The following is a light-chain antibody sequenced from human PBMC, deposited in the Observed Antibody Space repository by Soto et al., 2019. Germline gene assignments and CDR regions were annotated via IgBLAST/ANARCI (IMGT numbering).Light chain of an antibody. Sequence: QAVLTQTPSVSGAPGQRVTISCTGSSSNIVAGYDVHWYQQLPGTGPKLLIYGNNNRPSGVPDRFSGSKSGTSGSLAITGLQAEDETDYYCQSYDSSLSGVLFGGGTKLTVL. J-gene: IGLJ2*01. CDR1: SSNIVAGYD. V-gene: IGLV1-40*01. CDR3: QSYDSSLSGVL. CDR2: GNN.